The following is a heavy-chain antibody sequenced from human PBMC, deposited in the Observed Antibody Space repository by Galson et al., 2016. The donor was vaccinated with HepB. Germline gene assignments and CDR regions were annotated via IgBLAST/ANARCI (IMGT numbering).Heavy chain of an antibody. Sequence: SVKVSCKASGYTFTSYGISWVRQAPGQGLEWMGWISAYNGNTNYAQKLQGRVTMTTDTSTSTAYMELRSLRSDDTAVYYCAREDDYIWGSCRTIDYWGQGTLVTVSS. CDR2: ISAYNGNT. CDR1: GYTFTSYG. D-gene: IGHD3-16*02. V-gene: IGHV1-18*01. CDR3: AREDDYIWGSCRTIDY. J-gene: IGHJ4*02.